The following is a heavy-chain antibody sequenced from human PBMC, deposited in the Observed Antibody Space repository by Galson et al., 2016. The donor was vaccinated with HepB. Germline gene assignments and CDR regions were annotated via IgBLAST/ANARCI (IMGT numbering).Heavy chain of an antibody. V-gene: IGHV1-69*13. CDR1: GGTFSYYS. J-gene: IGHJ5*02. Sequence: SVKVSCKASGGTFSYYSFNWVRQAPGQGLEWMGGIIPIFGTAIYAQTLQGTVTITADESTTTVYMELSSLRSEDTAVYYCARGRRTTGTTGYFDPWGQGTLVTVSS. D-gene: IGHD1-1*01. CDR2: IIPIFGTA. CDR3: ARGRRTTGTTGYFDP.